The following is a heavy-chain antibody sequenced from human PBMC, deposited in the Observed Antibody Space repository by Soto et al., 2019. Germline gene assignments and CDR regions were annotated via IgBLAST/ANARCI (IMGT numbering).Heavy chain of an antibody. CDR3: ARLVGGADKWYFDF. CDR1: GYSFPTSW. J-gene: IGHJ4*02. CDR2: IYPGDSET. D-gene: IGHD2-21*02. V-gene: IGHV5-51*01. Sequence: GESLKISCKGSGYSFPTSWIGWVRQMPGKGLEWMGIIYPGDSETKTNPSFQGQAAISADRSISTTYLQWRSLKASDTAIYFCARLVGGADKWYFDFWGPGTLVTVSS.